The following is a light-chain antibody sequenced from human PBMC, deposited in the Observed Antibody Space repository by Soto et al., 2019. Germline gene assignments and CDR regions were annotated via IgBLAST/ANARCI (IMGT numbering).Light chain of an antibody. CDR3: QQYNSPWT. V-gene: IGKV1-5*01. J-gene: IGKJ1*01. CDR2: DAS. CDR1: QSISSW. Sequence: DIQMTQSPSTLSASVGDRVTITCRASQSISSWLAWYQQKPGKAPKLLIYDASSFESGVPSRFSGSGSGTEFTLTIRSLQPDDFATYYCQQYNSPWTFGQGTKVEIK.